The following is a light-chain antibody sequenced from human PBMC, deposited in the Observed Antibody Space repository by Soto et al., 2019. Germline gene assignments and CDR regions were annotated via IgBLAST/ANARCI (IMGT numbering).Light chain of an antibody. CDR2: AAS. V-gene: IGKV1-39*01. CDR1: QSIVTY. CDR3: QRYYNAPFT. Sequence: IQMTQSPSSLSAAVGDRVTITCRASQSIVTYLNWYHQKPGQAPKLLIYAASNLQSGIPPRFSGSGSGTDFTLTINNLQPEDVATYYCQRYYNAPFTFGGGTKVDIK. J-gene: IGKJ4*01.